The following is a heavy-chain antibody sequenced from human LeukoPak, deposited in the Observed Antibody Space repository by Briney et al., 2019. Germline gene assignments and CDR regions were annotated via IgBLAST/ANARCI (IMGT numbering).Heavy chain of an antibody. CDR2: INPDGNKK. D-gene: IGHD5-18*01. J-gene: IGHJ4*02. Sequence: GGSLRLSCAVSGLTFSSSWMDWVRQAPGKGLEWVASINPDGNKKYSADSVKGRFTISRDNAENSLYLQINSLRVEDTAFYYCARDLAYSRLDYWGQGMLVTVSS. CDR3: ARDLAYSRLDY. CDR1: GLTFSSSW. V-gene: IGHV3-7*01.